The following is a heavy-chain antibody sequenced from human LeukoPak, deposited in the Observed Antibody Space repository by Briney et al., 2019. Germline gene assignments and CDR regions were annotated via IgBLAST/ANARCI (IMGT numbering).Heavy chain of an antibody. V-gene: IGHV3-30*04. CDR1: GFTHRTYA. J-gene: IGHJ4*02. CDR2: ISYEGSNT. Sequence: SGGSQGLSCAASGFTHRTYAMHWVRQAPGTGLEWVAVISYEGSNTYYADSVRGRFTISRDSSKNTLYLQMSSLRAEDTAVYYCARADFYGSGSHPPGGFDYWGQGTLVTVSS. D-gene: IGHD3-10*01. CDR3: ARADFYGSGSHPPGGFDY.